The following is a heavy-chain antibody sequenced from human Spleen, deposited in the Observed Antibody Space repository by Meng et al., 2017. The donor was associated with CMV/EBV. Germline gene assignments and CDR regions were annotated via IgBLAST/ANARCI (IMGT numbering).Heavy chain of an antibody. Sequence: GESLKISCAASGFTCSSYEMNWVRQAPGKGLEWVSYISSSGSTIYYADSVKGRFTISRDNAKNSLYLQMNSLRAEDTAVYYCARASASYSSSWYGYYYYGMDVWGQGTTVTVSS. CDR3: ARASASYSSSWYGYYYYGMDV. V-gene: IGHV3-48*03. CDR1: GFTCSSYE. D-gene: IGHD6-13*01. CDR2: ISSSGSTI. J-gene: IGHJ6*02.